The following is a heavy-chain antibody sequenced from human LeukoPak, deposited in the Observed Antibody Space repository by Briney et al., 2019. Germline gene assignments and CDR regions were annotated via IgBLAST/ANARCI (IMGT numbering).Heavy chain of an antibody. CDR1: GFTFSSYS. Sequence: GGSLRLSCAASGFTFSSYSMNWVRQAPGKGLEWVSSISSSSSHIYYADSVKGRFTISRDNAKNSLYLQTNSLRAEDTAVYYCARDPTGGKAPAHPYYYYGMDVWGQGTTVTVSS. CDR3: ARDPTGGKAPAHPYYYYGMDV. D-gene: IGHD4-23*01. J-gene: IGHJ6*02. CDR2: ISSSSSHI. V-gene: IGHV3-21*01.